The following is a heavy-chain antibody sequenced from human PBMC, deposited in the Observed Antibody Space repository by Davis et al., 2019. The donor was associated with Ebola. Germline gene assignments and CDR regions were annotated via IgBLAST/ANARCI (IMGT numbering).Heavy chain of an antibody. Sequence: SETLSLTCTVSGGSISSSSYYWGWIRQPPGKGLEWTGSIYYSGSTYYNPSLKSRVTISVDTSKNQFSLKLSSVTAADTAVYYCARHSDYHDNNGQPTYNWFDPWGQGTLVAVSS. V-gene: IGHV4-39*01. J-gene: IGHJ5*02. CDR1: GGSISSSSYY. CDR3: ARHSDYHDNNGQPTYNWFDP. CDR2: IYYSGST. D-gene: IGHD3-22*01.